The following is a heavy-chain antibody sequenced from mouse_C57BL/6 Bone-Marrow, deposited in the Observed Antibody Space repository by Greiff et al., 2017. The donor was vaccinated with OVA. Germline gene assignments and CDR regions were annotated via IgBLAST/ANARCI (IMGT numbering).Heavy chain of an antibody. D-gene: IGHD1-1*01. CDR2: IDPETGGT. Sequence: VKLQESGAELVRPGASVTLSCKASGYTFTDYEMHWVKQTPVHGLEWIGAIDPETGGTAYNQKFKVKAILTADKSASTAYMELRSLTSEDSAVYYCTRGYYGPMDYWGQGTSVTVSS. CDR1: GYTFTDYE. J-gene: IGHJ4*01. CDR3: TRGYYGPMDY. V-gene: IGHV1-15*01.